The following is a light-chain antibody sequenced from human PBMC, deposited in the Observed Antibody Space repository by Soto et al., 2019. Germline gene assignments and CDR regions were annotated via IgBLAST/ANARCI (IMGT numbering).Light chain of an antibody. Sequence: QSALTQPASVSGSPGQSITISCTGTSNDVGGYNYVSWYQQHPGKAPKLMIYEVSNRPSGVSNRFSGSKSGNTASLTISGLQAEDEADYYCSSYTGSITPPYVLGTGTKVTVL. V-gene: IGLV2-14*01. CDR2: EVS. CDR3: SSYTGSITPPYV. CDR1: SNDVGGYNY. J-gene: IGLJ1*01.